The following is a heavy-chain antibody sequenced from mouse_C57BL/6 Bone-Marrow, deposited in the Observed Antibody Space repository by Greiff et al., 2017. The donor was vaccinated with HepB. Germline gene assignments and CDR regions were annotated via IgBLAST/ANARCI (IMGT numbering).Heavy chain of an antibody. Sequence: VQLKQSGAELVRPGASVKLSCTASGFNIKDYYMHWVKQRPEQGLEWIGRIDPEDGDTEYAPKFQGKATMTADTSSNPAYLQLSSLTSEDTAVYYCTTWILRYPYYFDYWGQGTTLTVSS. CDR3: TTWILRYPYYFDY. J-gene: IGHJ2*01. CDR1: GFNIKDYY. V-gene: IGHV14-1*01. CDR2: IDPEDGDT. D-gene: IGHD1-1*01.